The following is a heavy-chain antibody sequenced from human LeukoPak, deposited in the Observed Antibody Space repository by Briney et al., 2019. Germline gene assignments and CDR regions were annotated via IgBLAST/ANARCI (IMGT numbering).Heavy chain of an antibody. CDR3: ARTRFPYYRLSVADYYHMDV. CDR1: GYTFTGYY. Sequence: ASVKVSCKASGYTFTGYYIHWVRQAPGQGLEWMGWINPNSGGTNYAQKFQGRVTINADKSTSTVYIELSSLRSEDTAVYYCARTRFPYYRLSVADYYHMDVWGKGTTVTVSS. D-gene: IGHD3-10*01. J-gene: IGHJ6*03. CDR2: INPNSGGT. V-gene: IGHV1-2*02.